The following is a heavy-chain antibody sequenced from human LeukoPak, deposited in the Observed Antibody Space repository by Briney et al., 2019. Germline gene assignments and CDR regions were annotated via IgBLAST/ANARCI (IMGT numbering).Heavy chain of an antibody. J-gene: IGHJ3*02. CDR2: ISGSGGST. V-gene: IGHV3-23*01. CDR3: AKGSSGRRGAFDI. CDR1: KFTFSSYA. Sequence: GGSLRLSCAASKFTFSSYAMSWVRQAPGKGLEWVSAISGSGGSTYYADSVKGRFTISRDNSKNTLYLQMNSLRAEDTAVYYCAKGSSGRRGAFDIWGQGTMVTVSS. D-gene: IGHD3-22*01.